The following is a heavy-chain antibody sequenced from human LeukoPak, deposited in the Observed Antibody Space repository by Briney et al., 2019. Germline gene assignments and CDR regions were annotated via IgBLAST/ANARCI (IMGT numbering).Heavy chain of an antibody. CDR1: GGSISSGGYS. CDR2: IYHSGST. Sequence: SQTLSLTCAVSGGSISSGGYSWSWLRQPPGTGLEWIGYIYHSGSTYYNPSLKSRVTISVDRSKNQFSLKLSSVTAADTAVYYCARSGYCSGGSCYSGWFDPWGQGTLVTVSS. J-gene: IGHJ5*02. CDR3: ARSGYCSGGSCYSGWFDP. D-gene: IGHD2-15*01. V-gene: IGHV4-30-2*01.